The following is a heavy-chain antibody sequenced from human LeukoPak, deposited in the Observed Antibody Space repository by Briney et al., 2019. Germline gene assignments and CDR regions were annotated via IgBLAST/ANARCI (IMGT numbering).Heavy chain of an antibody. CDR3: ARRGAYCSSTSCYFSNWFDP. D-gene: IGHD2-2*01. V-gene: IGHV5-51*01. J-gene: IGHJ5*02. Sequence: GESLQISCKGSGYSFTSYWIGWVRQVPGKGLEWMGIIYPGDSDTRYGPSFQGQVTISADKSISTAYLQWSSLKASDTAMYYCARRGAYCSSTSCYFSNWFDPWGQGTLVTVSS. CDR2: IYPGDSDT. CDR1: GYSFTSYW.